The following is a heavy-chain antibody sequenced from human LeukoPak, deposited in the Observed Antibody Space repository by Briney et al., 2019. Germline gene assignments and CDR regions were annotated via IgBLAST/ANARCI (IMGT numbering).Heavy chain of an antibody. V-gene: IGHV1-8*03. J-gene: IGHJ4*02. D-gene: IGHD1-1*01. CDR3: ASHAGGGGTTNDY. Sequence: ASVKVSCKASGYTFTSYDINWVRQATGQGLEWMGWMNPNSGNTGYAQKFQGRVTITRNTSISTAHMELSSLRSEDTAVYYCASHAGGGGTTNDYWGQGTLVTVSS. CDR1: GYTFTSYD. CDR2: MNPNSGNT.